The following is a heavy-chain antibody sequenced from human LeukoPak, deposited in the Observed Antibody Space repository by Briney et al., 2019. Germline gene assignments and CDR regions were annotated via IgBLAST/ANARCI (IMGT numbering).Heavy chain of an antibody. Sequence: PGGSLRLSCAASGFTFSDYWMTWVRQVPGRGLQWVANINRDGNDKYYVDSVEGRFTISRDNAKRSLYLQPDYLRGEDTAIYYCARVGAWELQRVFDNWGQGTLVTVSS. CDR3: ARVGAWELQRVFDN. CDR2: INRDGNDK. V-gene: IGHV3-7*01. J-gene: IGHJ4*02. CDR1: GFTFSDYW. D-gene: IGHD1-26*01.